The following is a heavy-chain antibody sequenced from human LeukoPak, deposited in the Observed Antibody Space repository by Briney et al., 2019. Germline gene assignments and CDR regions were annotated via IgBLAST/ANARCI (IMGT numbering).Heavy chain of an antibody. J-gene: IGHJ4*02. D-gene: IGHD1-26*01. CDR1: GGSISSYY. CDR3: ARMSPRATKASFDY. V-gene: IGHV4-59*01. CDR2: IYYSGST. Sequence: SETLSLTCTVSGGSISSYYWSWIRQPPGKGLQWIGYIYYSGSTNYNPSLKSRVTISVDPSKTQFSLKLSSVTAADTAVYYCARMSPRATKASFDYWGQGTLVTVSS.